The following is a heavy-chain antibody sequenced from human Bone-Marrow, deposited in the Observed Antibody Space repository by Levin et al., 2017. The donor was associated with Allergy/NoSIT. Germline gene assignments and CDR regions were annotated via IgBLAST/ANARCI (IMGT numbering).Heavy chain of an antibody. CDR2: IHYTGNS. CDR3: ARERRLPYYKYYYMDV. Sequence: PSETLSLTCTLSRGSISTYFWTWVRQPPGKGLEWIGFIHYTGNSNYNPSLKSRVTISLDTSKNQFSLNLTSVTTADAAIYYCARERRLPYYKYYYMDVWGKGTTVTVSS. CDR1: RGSISTYF. V-gene: IGHV4-59*01. J-gene: IGHJ6*03.